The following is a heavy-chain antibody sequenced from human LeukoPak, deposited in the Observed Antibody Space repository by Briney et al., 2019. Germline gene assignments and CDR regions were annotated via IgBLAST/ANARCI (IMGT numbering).Heavy chain of an antibody. CDR2: INHSGSA. CDR1: GGSFSGYY. Sequence: SETLSLTCAVYGGSFSGYYWSWIRQPPGKGLEWIGEINHSGSANYNPSLKSRVTISVDTSKNQFSLKLSSVTAADTAVYYCAALTYYYDSSGQRLFDYWGQGTLVTVSS. V-gene: IGHV4-34*01. D-gene: IGHD3-22*01. CDR3: AALTYYYDSSGQRLFDY. J-gene: IGHJ4*02.